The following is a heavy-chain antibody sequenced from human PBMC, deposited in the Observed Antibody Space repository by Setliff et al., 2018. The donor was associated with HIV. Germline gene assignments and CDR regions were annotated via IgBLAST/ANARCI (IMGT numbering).Heavy chain of an antibody. J-gene: IGHJ6*02. CDR3: ARERGGGYNYGRGMDV. Sequence: SETLSLTCAVSGGSISSDNWWRWVRQPPGKGLEWIGEIYHSGSTNYNASLKGRVTISVDKSKNQFSLKLSSVTAADTAVYYCARERGGGYNYGRGMDVWGQGTTVTAP. D-gene: IGHD5-18*01. CDR1: GGSISSDNW. CDR2: IYHSGST. V-gene: IGHV4-4*02.